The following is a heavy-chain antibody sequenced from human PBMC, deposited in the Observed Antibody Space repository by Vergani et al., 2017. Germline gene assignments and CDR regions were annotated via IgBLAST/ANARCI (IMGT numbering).Heavy chain of an antibody. J-gene: IGHJ4*02. CDR1: GFTFRNHG. CDR2: IWFDGDNK. CDR3: VRDRRPEVVNIFDY. Sequence: QVQLVESGGGVVQPGKSLRLSCAASGFTFRNHGMHWVRQAPGKGPEWVAVIWFDGDNKYYADSVKGRFTIARDNSKNPLFLQMNSLRAEDTAVYYCVRDRRPEVVNIFDYWGRGTLVTVSS. V-gene: IGHV3-33*01. D-gene: IGHD4-23*01.